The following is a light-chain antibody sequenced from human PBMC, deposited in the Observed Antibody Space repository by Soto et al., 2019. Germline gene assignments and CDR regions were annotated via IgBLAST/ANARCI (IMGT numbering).Light chain of an antibody. CDR2: SVS. Sequence: DLQMTQSPSSLSASVGDTVTITCRASQSIGKHLNWYQQKPGKAPKFLIYSVSSLRSGVPSRFSGSGSGTDFTLTINSLQPEDFATYYCQQGYSSAITFGHGTRLEI. CDR1: QSIGKH. V-gene: IGKV1-39*01. J-gene: IGKJ5*01. CDR3: QQGYSSAIT.